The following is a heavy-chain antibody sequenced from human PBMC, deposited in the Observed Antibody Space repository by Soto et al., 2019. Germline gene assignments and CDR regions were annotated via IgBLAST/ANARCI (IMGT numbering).Heavy chain of an antibody. J-gene: IGHJ4*02. CDR1: GFTFSSYD. CDR3: ARGRPWITIFGVVNESYDY. D-gene: IGHD3-3*01. V-gene: IGHV3-13*01. CDR2: IGTAGDT. Sequence: PGGSLILSCAASGFTFSSYDMHWVRQATGKGLEWVSAIGTAGDTYYPGSVKGRFTISRENAKNSLYLQMNSLRAEDTAVYYCARGRPWITIFGVVNESYDYWGQGTLVTVSS.